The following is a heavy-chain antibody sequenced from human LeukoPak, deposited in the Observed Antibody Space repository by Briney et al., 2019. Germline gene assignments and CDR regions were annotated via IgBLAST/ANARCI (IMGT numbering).Heavy chain of an antibody. V-gene: IGHV3-74*01. CDR3: AREKEVATVSSGYDY. J-gene: IGHJ4*02. Sequence: GGSLRLSCAASGFTFSSYWMHWVRQAPGKGLVWVSRINSDGSSTNYADSVKGRFTISRENPNNTLYLQINRLRAEDTAVYYCAREKEVATVSSGYDYWGQGTLVTVSS. D-gene: IGHD6-19*01. CDR2: INSDGSST. CDR1: GFTFSSYW.